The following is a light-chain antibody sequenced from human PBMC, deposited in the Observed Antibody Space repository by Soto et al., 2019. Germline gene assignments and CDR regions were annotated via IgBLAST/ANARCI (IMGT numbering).Light chain of an antibody. CDR3: QQRYSSLPT. CDR1: QSISSY. V-gene: IGKV1-39*01. J-gene: IGKJ1*01. Sequence: DIQMTQSPSSLSASVGDRVTIACRASQSISSYLNWYQQQPGEAPKLLIYAASSLQGGVPSRFSGSGSGTDFTLTIRSLQPEDFATYYCQQRYSSLPTFGQGTKVEIK. CDR2: AAS.